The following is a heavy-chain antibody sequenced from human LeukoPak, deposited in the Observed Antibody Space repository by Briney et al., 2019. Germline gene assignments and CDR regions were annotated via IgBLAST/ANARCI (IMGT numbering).Heavy chain of an antibody. J-gene: IGHJ6*02. CDR2: ISSSGSTI. V-gene: IGHV3-11*01. D-gene: IGHD6-13*01. Sequence: GGSLRLSCAASGFTFSDYYMSWIRQAPGKGLEWVSYISSSGSTIYYADSVKGRFTISRDNAKNSLYLQMNSLRAEDTAVYYCASGQQLFYYYYGMDVWGQGTTVTVSS. CDR1: GFTFSDYY. CDR3: ASGQQLFYYYYGMDV.